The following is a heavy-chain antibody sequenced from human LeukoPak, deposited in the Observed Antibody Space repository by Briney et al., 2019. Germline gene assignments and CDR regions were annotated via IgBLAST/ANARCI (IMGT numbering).Heavy chain of an antibody. V-gene: IGHV3-11*01. D-gene: IGHD3-3*01. CDR2: ISSSGSTI. CDR1: GFTFSDYY. Sequence: GGSLRLSCAASGFTFSDYYMSWLRQAPGKGLEWVSYISSSGSTIYYADSVKGRFTISRDNAKNSLYLQMNSLRAEDTAVYYCARPAFYENWFDPWGQGTLVTVSS. CDR3: ARPAFYENWFDP. J-gene: IGHJ5*02.